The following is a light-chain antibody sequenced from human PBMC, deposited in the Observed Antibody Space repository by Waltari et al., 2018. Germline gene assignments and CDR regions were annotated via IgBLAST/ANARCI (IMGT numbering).Light chain of an antibody. V-gene: IGKV3-11*01. CDR1: QSVNWY. CDR2: DPS. Sequence: ELVLTHPPATLSLSPGERATLSCRASQSVNWYLAWYQQRPGQAPRLLIFDPSNRATGIPARFSGSGSETDFTLTISSLEPDDSAVYYCQQRRNWPLTFGGGTKVEIK. J-gene: IGKJ4*01. CDR3: QQRRNWPLT.